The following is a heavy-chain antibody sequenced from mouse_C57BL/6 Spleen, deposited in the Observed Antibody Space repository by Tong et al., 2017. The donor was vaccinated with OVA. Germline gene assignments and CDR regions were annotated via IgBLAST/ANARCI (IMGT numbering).Heavy chain of an antibody. CDR1: GYTFTSYW. D-gene: IGHD2-4*01. CDR2: INPSSGYT. CDR3: ARDYDYDGFAY. J-gene: IGHJ3*01. V-gene: IGHV1-7*01. Sequence: VQLQESGTVLARPGASVKMSCKTSGYTFTSYWMHWVKQRPGQGLEWIGYINPSSGYTKYNQKFKDKATLTVDKSSSTAYMELARLTYEDSAVYYCARDYDYDGFAYWGQGTLVTVSA.